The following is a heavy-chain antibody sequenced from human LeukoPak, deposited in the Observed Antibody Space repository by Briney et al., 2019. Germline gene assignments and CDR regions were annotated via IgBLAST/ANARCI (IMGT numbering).Heavy chain of an antibody. CDR1: GFTFSSYS. CDR3: VRVVPETGTLDY. V-gene: IGHV3-21*01. J-gene: IGHJ4*02. D-gene: IGHD1-1*01. CDR2: ISSSSSYM. Sequence: GGSLRLSCAASGFTFSSYSMNWVRQAPGKGLQWLASISSSSSYMLYADSVEGRFTISRDNAKKSLYLQMNSLRSEDTALYYCVRVVPETGTLDYWGQGALVTVSS.